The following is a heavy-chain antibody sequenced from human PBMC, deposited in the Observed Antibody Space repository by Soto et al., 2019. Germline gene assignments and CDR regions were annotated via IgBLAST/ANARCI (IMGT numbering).Heavy chain of an antibody. D-gene: IGHD3-16*01. J-gene: IGHJ2*01. CDR1: GYTFTSYG. V-gene: IGHV1-18*01. CDR3: ARNPRGVPRSWYSDL. CDR2: ISAYNGNT. Sequence: ASVKVSCKASGYTFTSYGISWVRQAPGQGLEWMGWISAYNGNTNYAQKLQGRVTMTTDTSTSTAYMELRSLRSDDTAVYYCARNPRGVPRSWYSDLWGRGTLVTVSS.